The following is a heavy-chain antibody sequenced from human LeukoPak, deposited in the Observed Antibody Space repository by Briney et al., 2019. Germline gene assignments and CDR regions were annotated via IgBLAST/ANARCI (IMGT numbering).Heavy chain of an antibody. CDR3: ARHDSFIPY. V-gene: IGHV3-23*01. Sequence: GGSLRLSCVASGFLFSDYAMRWVRQAPGKGLEWVSGISDSGGSTYYADSVKGRCTISRDNSKNTVSLQMNNLRAEDTAVYFCARHDSFIPYWGQGTLVTVTS. CDR2: ISDSGGST. J-gene: IGHJ4*02. CDR1: GFLFSDYA. D-gene: IGHD3-16*02.